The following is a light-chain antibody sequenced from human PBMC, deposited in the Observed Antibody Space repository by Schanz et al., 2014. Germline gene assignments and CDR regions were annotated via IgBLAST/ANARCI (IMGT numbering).Light chain of an antibody. CDR3: QQRSNWPLT. CDR2: GAS. Sequence: EFVLTQSPGTLSLSLGEGATLSCRASQSVFNNYLAWFQQKPGQAPRLLIYGASTRATGIPARFSGSGSGTEFTLTISSLQSEDFAVYYCQQRSNWPLTFGGGTKVEIK. V-gene: IGKV3D-20*02. CDR1: QSVFNNY. J-gene: IGKJ4*01.